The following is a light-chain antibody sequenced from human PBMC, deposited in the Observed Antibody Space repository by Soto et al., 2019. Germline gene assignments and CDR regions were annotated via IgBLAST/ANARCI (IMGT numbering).Light chain of an antibody. Sequence: EIVMTQSPATLSVSPGETGTLSCRASLSVNSNLAWYQHKPGQAPRLLIYVASTRATGIPARFSGSGSGTEFTLTISSLQSEDFTVYYCQQYNRWPLTFGGGTKVEIK. J-gene: IGKJ4*01. V-gene: IGKV3-15*01. CDR2: VAS. CDR1: LSVNSN. CDR3: QQYNRWPLT.